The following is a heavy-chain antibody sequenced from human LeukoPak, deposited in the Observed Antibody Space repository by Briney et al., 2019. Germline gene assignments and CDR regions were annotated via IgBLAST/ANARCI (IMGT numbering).Heavy chain of an antibody. J-gene: IGHJ4*02. D-gene: IGHD1-1*01. CDR3: AHQKGGTPPFDY. CDR2: IYWNDDK. V-gene: IGHV2-5*01. Sequence: PGPTLVHPTQTLTLTFTFSGFSLSTSGVGVGWIRQPPGKALEWLSLIYWNDDKRYSPSLKSRLTITKDTSKNQVVLTMTNMDPVDTATYYCAHQKGGTPPFDYWGQGTLVTVSS. CDR1: GFSLSTSGVG.